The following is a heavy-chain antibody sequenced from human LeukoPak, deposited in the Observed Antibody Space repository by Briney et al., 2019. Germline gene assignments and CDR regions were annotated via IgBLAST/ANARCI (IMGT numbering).Heavy chain of an antibody. J-gene: IGHJ4*02. CDR3: ARPKSKYDSSGYYPLDY. CDR1: GGTFSSYA. CDR2: IIPIFGTA. Sequence: SVKVSCKASGGTFSSYAISWVRQAPGQGLEWMGGIIPIFGTANYAQKFQGRVTITTDESTSTAYMELSSLRSEDTAVYYCARPKSKYDSSGYYPLDYWGQGTLVTVSS. V-gene: IGHV1-69*05. D-gene: IGHD3-22*01.